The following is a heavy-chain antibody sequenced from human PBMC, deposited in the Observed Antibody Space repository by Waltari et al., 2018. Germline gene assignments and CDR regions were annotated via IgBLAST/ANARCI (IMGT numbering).Heavy chain of an antibody. J-gene: IGHJ4*02. D-gene: IGHD3-3*01. V-gene: IGHV4-4*02. Sequence: VQLQESGPGLVKPSGTLSLTCAVSGGSISSSNWWSWVRQPPGKGLEWMGEIYHSGGTNYNPSLKSRVTISVDKSENQFSLTLSSVTSADTAVYYCARGTYYDFWSGYPTKYYFDYWGQGTLVTVSS. CDR1: GGSISSSNW. CDR2: IYHSGGT. CDR3: ARGTYYDFWSGYPTKYYFDY.